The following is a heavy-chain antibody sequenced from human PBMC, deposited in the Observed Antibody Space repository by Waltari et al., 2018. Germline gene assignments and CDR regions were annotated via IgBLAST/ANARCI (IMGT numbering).Heavy chain of an antibody. D-gene: IGHD4-17*01. J-gene: IGHJ4*02. CDR2: IRGRGDST. Sequence: EVQLVESGGGLVQPGGSLRLSCASSGFTFYTFAMNWVRQTPGKGLEWVAGIRGRGDSTYYADSVKGRFTISRDNSKNTLYLQMNSLRAEDTAVYYCAKGSTTMTSPFDHWGQGTLVTVSS. V-gene: IGHV3-23*04. CDR1: GFTFYTFA. CDR3: AKGSTTMTSPFDH.